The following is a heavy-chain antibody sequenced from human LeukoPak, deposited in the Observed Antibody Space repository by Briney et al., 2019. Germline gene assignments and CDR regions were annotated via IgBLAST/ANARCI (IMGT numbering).Heavy chain of an antibody. Sequence: PGGSLRLSCAASGFTFSSYGMHWVRQAPGKGLEWVAVIWYDGNNKYYADSVKGRFTISRDNSKNTLYLQMNSLSAEDTAVYYCARDNYYDSSGYYYRYSYFDYWGQGTLVTVSS. CDR1: GFTFSSYG. CDR3: ARDNYYDSSGYYYRYSYFDY. V-gene: IGHV3-33*01. J-gene: IGHJ4*02. CDR2: IWYDGNNK. D-gene: IGHD3-22*01.